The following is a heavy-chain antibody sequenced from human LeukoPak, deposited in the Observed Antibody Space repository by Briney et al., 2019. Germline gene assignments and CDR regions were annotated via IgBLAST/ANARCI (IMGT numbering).Heavy chain of an antibody. CDR1: RFTFSSYA. V-gene: IGHV3-23*01. Sequence: GGSLRLSCAASRFTFSSYAISWVRQAPGKGLEWVSTISSTDVATYYADSVKGRFTISRDNSKNTVDLQMNSLKTEDTAVYYCTTKYYYDSSAYYGYYFDYWGQGTLVTVSS. D-gene: IGHD3-22*01. CDR2: ISSTDVAT. CDR3: TTKYYYDSSAYYGYYFDY. J-gene: IGHJ4*02.